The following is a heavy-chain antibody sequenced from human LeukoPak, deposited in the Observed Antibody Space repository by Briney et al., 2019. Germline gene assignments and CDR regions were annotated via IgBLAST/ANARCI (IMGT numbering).Heavy chain of an antibody. J-gene: IGHJ4*02. V-gene: IGHV3-33*01. D-gene: IGHD3-9*01. CDR3: ARALYYDILTGYQTHTYYFDY. Sequence: RGSLRLSCAASGFIFSSYGMHWVRQAPGKGLEWVALIASDGSRQYYADSVKGRFTISRDNSKNTLFLQMNSLGAEDTAVYYCARALYYDILTGYQTHTYYFDYWGQGTLVTVSS. CDR2: IASDGSRQ. CDR1: GFIFSSYG.